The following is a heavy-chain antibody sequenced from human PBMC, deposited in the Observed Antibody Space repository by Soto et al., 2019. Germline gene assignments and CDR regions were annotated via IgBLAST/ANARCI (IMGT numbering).Heavy chain of an antibody. V-gene: IGHV1-69*13. J-gene: IGHJ5*02. Sequence: HVQLRQSGAEVKKPGSSVKVSCKASGGSFSSYALSWVRQAPGQGLEWMGESSPIFGSANYAQKFQGRVTITADESTRTVYMEMNSLRSEDTAVYYCARSILVTTKSRWFDTWGQGTLVIVSS. CDR1: GGSFSSYA. CDR3: ARSILVTTKSRWFDT. CDR2: SSPIFGSA. D-gene: IGHD2-21*02.